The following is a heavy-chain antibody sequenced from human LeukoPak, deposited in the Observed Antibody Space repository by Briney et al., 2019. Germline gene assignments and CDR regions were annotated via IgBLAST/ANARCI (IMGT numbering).Heavy chain of an antibody. CDR2: ISYDGSNK. J-gene: IGHJ1*01. D-gene: IGHD3-22*01. Sequence: GGSLRLSCAASGFTFSSYAMHWVRQAPGKGLEWVAVISYDGSNKYYADSVKGRFTISRDNSKNTLYLQMNSLRAEDTAVYYCARADYYDSSGFQHWGQGTLVTVSS. CDR3: ARADYYDSSGFQH. CDR1: GFTFSSYA. V-gene: IGHV3-30-3*01.